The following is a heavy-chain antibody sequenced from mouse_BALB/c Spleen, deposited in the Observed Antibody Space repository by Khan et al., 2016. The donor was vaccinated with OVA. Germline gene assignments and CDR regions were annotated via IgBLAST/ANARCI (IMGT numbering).Heavy chain of an antibody. CDR2: IWTGGGT. CDR3: VRRGHYYGSFYWYFDV. CDR1: GFSLTSYD. Sequence: QVQLKESGPGLVAPSQSLSITCTVSGFSLTSYDISWIRQPPGKGLEWLGVIWTGGGTNYNSAFMSRLSISKDNSKSQVFLKMNSLQTDDTAIYXCVRRGHYYGSFYWYFDVWGAGTTVIVSS. J-gene: IGHJ1*01. D-gene: IGHD1-1*01. V-gene: IGHV2-9-2*01.